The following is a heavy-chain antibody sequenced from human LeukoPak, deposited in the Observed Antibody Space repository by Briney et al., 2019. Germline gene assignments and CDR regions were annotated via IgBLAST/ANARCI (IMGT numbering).Heavy chain of an antibody. D-gene: IGHD3-9*01. Sequence: PGRSLRLPCAASGFTFSSYDMHWVRQATGKGLEWVSAIGTAGDTYYPGSVKGRFTISRENAKNSLYLQMNSLRAGDTAVYYCARGVRYFDWLSRIGPTDAFDIWGQGTMVTVSS. CDR2: IGTAGDT. CDR3: ARGVRYFDWLSRIGPTDAFDI. CDR1: GFTFSSYD. J-gene: IGHJ3*02. V-gene: IGHV3-13*01.